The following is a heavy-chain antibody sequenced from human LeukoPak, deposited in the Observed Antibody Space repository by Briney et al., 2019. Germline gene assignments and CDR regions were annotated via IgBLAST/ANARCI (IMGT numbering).Heavy chain of an antibody. V-gene: IGHV1-69*05. Sequence: ASVKVSCKASGGTFSTYAISWVRQAPGQGLEWMGGIIPIFGTANYAQKFQGRVTITTDESTSTAYMELSSLRSEDTAVYYCARDHYYDSSGYYDSFDYWGQGTLVTVSS. CDR1: GGTFSTYA. D-gene: IGHD3-22*01. CDR2: IIPIFGTA. J-gene: IGHJ4*02. CDR3: ARDHYYDSSGYYDSFDY.